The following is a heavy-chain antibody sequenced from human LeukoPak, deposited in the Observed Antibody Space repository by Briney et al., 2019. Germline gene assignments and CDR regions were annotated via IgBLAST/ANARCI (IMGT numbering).Heavy chain of an antibody. CDR3: AKDHSSSWYKDWIDY. D-gene: IGHD6-13*01. CDR1: GFTVSSNY. V-gene: IGHV3-30*02. Sequence: QPGGSLRLSCAASGFTVSSNYMSWVRQAPGKGLEWVAFIRYDGSNKYYADSVKGRFTISRDNSKNTLYLQMNSLRAEDTAVYYCAKDHSSSWYKDWIDYWGQGTLVTVSS. CDR2: IRYDGSNK. J-gene: IGHJ4*02.